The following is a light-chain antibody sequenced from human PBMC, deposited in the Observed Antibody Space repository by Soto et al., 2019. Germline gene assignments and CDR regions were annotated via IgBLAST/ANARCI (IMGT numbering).Light chain of an antibody. CDR2: AAY. CDR1: QSISSY. J-gene: IGKJ5*01. Sequence: DIQMTQSPSYLSASVGDRGTITCRASQSISSYLNWYQQKPGKDPKLMIYAAYSLQSGVQSRFSGSGSGTDFTLTIRSLQPEDFATYYCQQSYSTQIPLGNGTRLEIK. CDR3: QQSYSTQIP. V-gene: IGKV1-39*01.